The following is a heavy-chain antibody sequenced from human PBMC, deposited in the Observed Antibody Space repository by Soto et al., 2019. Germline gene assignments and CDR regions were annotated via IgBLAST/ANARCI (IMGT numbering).Heavy chain of an antibody. CDR2: IKQGGREK. Sequence: GGSLRLSCAASGFTFSSYWMSWVRQAPGKGLEWVANIKQGGREKYYVDSVKGRFTISRDNARNSLYQQMDSLRAEDTAVYYCARDKVNGDSHFDYWGQGTLVTVSS. V-gene: IGHV3-7*01. D-gene: IGHD4-17*01. CDR1: GFTFSSYW. J-gene: IGHJ4*02. CDR3: ARDKVNGDSHFDY.